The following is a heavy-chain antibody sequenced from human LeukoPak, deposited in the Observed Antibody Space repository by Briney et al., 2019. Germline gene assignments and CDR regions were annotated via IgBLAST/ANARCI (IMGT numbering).Heavy chain of an antibody. CDR3: ARGEAYYYDSSGYLGG. J-gene: IGHJ4*02. D-gene: IGHD3-22*01. CDR1: GGTFSSYA. V-gene: IGHV1-69*13. Sequence: SVKVSCTASGGTFSSYAISWVRQAPGQGLEWMGGIIPIFGTANYAQKFQGRVTITADESTSTAYMELSSLRSEDTAVYYCARGEAYYYDSSGYLGGWGQGTLVTVSS. CDR2: IIPIFGTA.